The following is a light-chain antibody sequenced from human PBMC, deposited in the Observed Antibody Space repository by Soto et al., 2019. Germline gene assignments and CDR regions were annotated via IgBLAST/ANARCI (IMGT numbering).Light chain of an antibody. CDR1: QSVSSS. Sequence: EIVLTQSPATLSLSPGERATLSCRASQSVSSSLAWYQQKPGQTPRLLIYDVSNRATGIPARFSGSGSGPDFTLTVSSLEPEDFAVYYCQQRSNWPLTFGGGTKVEIK. J-gene: IGKJ4*01. V-gene: IGKV3-11*01. CDR2: DVS. CDR3: QQRSNWPLT.